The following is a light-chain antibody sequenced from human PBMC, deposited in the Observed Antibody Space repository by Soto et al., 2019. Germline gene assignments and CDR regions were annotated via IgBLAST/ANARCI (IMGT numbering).Light chain of an antibody. CDR1: QNIRSN. CDR2: DAS. J-gene: IGKJ4*01. CDR3: QQYQNCLT. V-gene: IGKV3-15*01. Sequence: EIVMTQSPATLSVSPGDWASLSCRASQNIRSNLAWYQQKPGQAPRLLIYDASTRATGIPARFSGSGSGTEFTLTISSLQSEDFAVYYCQQYQNCLTFGGGTKVEIK.